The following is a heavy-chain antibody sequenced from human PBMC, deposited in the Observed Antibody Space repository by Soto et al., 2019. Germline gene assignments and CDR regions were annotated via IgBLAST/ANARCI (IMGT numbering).Heavy chain of an antibody. CDR3: ARGGSQYSNFAVGCQRIWFFDL. Sequence: QVQLVQSGAEVKKPGSSVKVSCKASGGTFSSYAISWVRQAPGQGLEWRGGIIPIFGTANYAQKFQGRVTITADESTSTAYMELSSLRSEDKAVDYCARGGSQYSNFAVGCQRIWFFDLWGRGTLVTVSS. CDR1: GGTFSSYA. J-gene: IGHJ2*01. D-gene: IGHD4-4*01. CDR2: IIPIFGTA. V-gene: IGHV1-69*01.